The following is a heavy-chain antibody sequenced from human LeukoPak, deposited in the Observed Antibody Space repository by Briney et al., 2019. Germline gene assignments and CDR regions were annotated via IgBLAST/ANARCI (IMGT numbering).Heavy chain of an antibody. D-gene: IGHD3-10*01. CDR2: NSYSGNS. CDR3: ARLSDFYGSATTAYYFDS. CDR1: GGSVTSYH. J-gene: IGHJ4*02. Sequence: SETLSLTCAVSGGSVTSYHWNWIRQSPGKELEWIGYNSYSGNSNYNPSLRSRVTMSVDTSMQRFSLKLSSVTAADTAIYYCARLSDFYGSATTAYYFDSWGQGALVTVSS. V-gene: IGHV4-59*08.